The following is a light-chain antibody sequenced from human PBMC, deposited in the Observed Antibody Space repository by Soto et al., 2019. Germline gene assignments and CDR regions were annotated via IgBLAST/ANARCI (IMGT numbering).Light chain of an antibody. CDR2: RNN. Sequence: QSALTQPASVSGSPGQSITISCTGTSSDIGHYDYVSWYQQLPGTAPKLLIYRNNQRPSGVPDRFSGSKSGTSASLAISGLRSEDEADYYCAAWDDSLSGLVFGGGTKLTVL. CDR1: SSDIGHYDY. CDR3: AAWDDSLSGLV. V-gene: IGLV1-47*01. J-gene: IGLJ3*02.